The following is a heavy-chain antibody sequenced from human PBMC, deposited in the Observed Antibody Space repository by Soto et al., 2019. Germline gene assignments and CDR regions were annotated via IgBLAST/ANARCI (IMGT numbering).Heavy chain of an antibody. J-gene: IGHJ4*02. Sequence: SETLSLTCTVSGDSVSSNSYSWGWIRQSPGKGLEWIGTIYYSGSTYYNPSLKSRVTISVDTSKNQFSLKLNSVTAADTAVYYCASRHSSPYFDYWGQGTLVTVSS. CDR1: GDSVSSNSYS. D-gene: IGHD6-13*01. V-gene: IGHV4-39*07. CDR2: IYYSGST. CDR3: ASRHSSPYFDY.